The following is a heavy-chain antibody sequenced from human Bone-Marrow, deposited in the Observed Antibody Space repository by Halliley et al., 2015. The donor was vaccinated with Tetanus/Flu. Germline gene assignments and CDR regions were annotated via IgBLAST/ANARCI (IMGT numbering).Heavy chain of an antibody. J-gene: IGHJ5*02. D-gene: IGHD2-21*01. CDR2: ISWNSVNI. CDR1: GFIFGDFA. V-gene: IGHV3-9*01. Sequence: SLRLSCAASGFIFGDFAMDWVRQVPGKGLEWVAGISWNSVNIVYADSVKGRFTISRDNAKSALYLQMNSLRSEDTALYYCAKERIYGEDWRGLVGFEAWGQGALGPVPS. CDR3: AKERIYGEDWRGLVGFEA.